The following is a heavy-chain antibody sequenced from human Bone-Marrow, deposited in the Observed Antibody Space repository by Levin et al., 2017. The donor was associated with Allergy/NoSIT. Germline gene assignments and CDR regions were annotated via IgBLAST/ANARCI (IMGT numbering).Heavy chain of an antibody. CDR2: IIPWFDTG. CDR1: GGTFSNFA. Sequence: SVKVSCKASGGTFSNFAISWVRQAPGQGLEWMGGIIPWFDTGNYAQKFQGRVTISADASTTTAYMELNSLTSEDTAVFYCVVGDCSRTSCYRVGHFYYLMDVWGQGTTVTVSS. V-gene: IGHV1-69*13. D-gene: IGHD2-2*01. CDR3: VVGDCSRTSCYRVGHFYYLMDV. J-gene: IGHJ6*02.